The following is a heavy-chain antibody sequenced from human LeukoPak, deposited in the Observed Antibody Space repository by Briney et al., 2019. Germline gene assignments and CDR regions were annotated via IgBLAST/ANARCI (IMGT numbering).Heavy chain of an antibody. CDR2: MSESGSSK. V-gene: IGHV3-23*01. CDR3: AKDLYDSSGSRYDY. CDR1: GFTFSYYA. D-gene: IGHD3-22*01. J-gene: IGHJ4*02. Sequence: GGSLRLSCAASGFTFSYYAMSWVRQAPGKGLEGVAAMSESGSSKWYADSVKGRLTISRDNSKNTLFLQMNSLRAEDTAVYYCAKDLYDSSGSRYDYWGQGTLVTVSS.